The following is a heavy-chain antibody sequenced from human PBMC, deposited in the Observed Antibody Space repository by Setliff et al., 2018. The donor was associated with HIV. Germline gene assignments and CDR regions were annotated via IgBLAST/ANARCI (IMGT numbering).Heavy chain of an antibody. Sequence: SETLSLTCTVSGGSMNNYYWTWVRQPAGKGLEWIGRIYTSGSTNYNPSLKSRVSMSIDTSDNQFSLNLNSVTAADTAVYYCAGEFAYWGQGALVTVSS. CDR1: GGSMNNYY. CDR3: AGEFAY. J-gene: IGHJ4*02. CDR2: IYTSGST. D-gene: IGHD3-10*01. V-gene: IGHV4-4*07.